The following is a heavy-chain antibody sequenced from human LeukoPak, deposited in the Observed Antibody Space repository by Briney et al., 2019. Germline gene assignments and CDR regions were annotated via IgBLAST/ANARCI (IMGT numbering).Heavy chain of an antibody. D-gene: IGHD3-22*01. J-gene: IGHJ3*02. Sequence: QAGGSLRLSCAASGGFTFSNYWMHWVRQVPGEGLVWVSHINTDGSSTSYADSVKGRFTISRDNAKNTLYLQMNSLRAEDTAVYYCARGWPYYYDSSGYRYAFDIWGQGTMVTVSS. CDR3: ARGWPYYYDSSGYRYAFDI. V-gene: IGHV3-74*01. CDR1: GGFTFSNYW. CDR2: INTDGSST.